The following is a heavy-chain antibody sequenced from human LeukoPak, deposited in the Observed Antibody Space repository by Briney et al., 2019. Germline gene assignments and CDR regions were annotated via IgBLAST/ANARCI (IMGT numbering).Heavy chain of an antibody. CDR3: ALLRGYSSG. Sequence: GGSLQISCKGSGFRFTIYWIGGARQMPGKGLEGMGIIYPGDSDTRYSPSFQGQVTISADKSISTAYLQWSSLKASDTAMYYCALLRGYSSGWGQGTLVTVSS. D-gene: IGHD6-19*01. J-gene: IGHJ4*02. CDR1: GFRFTIYW. V-gene: IGHV5-51*01. CDR2: IYPGDSDT.